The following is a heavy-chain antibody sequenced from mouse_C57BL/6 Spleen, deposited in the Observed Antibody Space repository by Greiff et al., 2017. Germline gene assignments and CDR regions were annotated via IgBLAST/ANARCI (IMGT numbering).Heavy chain of an antibody. Sequence: EVHLVESGGGLVKPGGSLKLSCAASGFTFSDYGMHWVRQAPEKGLEWVAYISSGSSTIYYADTVKGRFTISRDNAKNTLFLQMTSLRSEDTAMYYCARGSYGAMDYWGQGTSVTVSS. CDR2: ISSGSSTI. V-gene: IGHV5-17*01. D-gene: IGHD1-1*01. CDR3: ARGSYGAMDY. J-gene: IGHJ4*01. CDR1: GFTFSDYG.